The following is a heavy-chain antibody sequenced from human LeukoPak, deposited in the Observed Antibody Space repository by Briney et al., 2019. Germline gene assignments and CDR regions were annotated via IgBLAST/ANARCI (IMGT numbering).Heavy chain of an antibody. V-gene: IGHV3-9*01. D-gene: IGHD1-20*01. Sequence: PGGSLRLSCAASGFTFGDYAMHWVRQAPGKGLEWVSGIGYNSGSIGYADSVRGRFTISRDNARNSLYLQMNSLRAEDTALYYCAKELSVTGMSPPDYWGQGTLLTVSS. CDR2: IGYNSGSI. CDR3: AKELSVTGMSPPDY. J-gene: IGHJ4*02. CDR1: GFTFGDYA.